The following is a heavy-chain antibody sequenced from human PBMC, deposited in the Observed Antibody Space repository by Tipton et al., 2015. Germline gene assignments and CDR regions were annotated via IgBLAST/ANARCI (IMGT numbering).Heavy chain of an antibody. CDR3: ARDRHDSSGYYYYFDY. J-gene: IGHJ4*02. D-gene: IGHD3-22*01. CDR2: ISGSGGRT. CDR1: GFTFNNYW. Sequence: SLRLSCAASGFTFNNYWMTWVRQAPGKGLEWVSAISGSGGRTYFADSVKGRFTISRDNSKNTLYLQLNSLTAKDTAVYYCARDRHDSSGYYYYFDYWGQGTLVTVSS. V-gene: IGHV3-23*01.